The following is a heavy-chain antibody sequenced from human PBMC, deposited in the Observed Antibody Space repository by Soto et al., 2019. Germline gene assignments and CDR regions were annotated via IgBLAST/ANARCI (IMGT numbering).Heavy chain of an antibody. D-gene: IGHD6-19*01. CDR3: AKEGTSGLYYFDY. CDR2: ISGSGSSP. Sequence: EVQLLESGGGLVQPGGSLRLSCAASGFTFSNYAMNWVRQARGKGLEWVSTISGSGSSPYYADSVKGRFTISRHNSNNTRYLQMDSLRAGDSAIYYCAKEGTSGLYYFDYWGQGTLFTVSS. CDR1: GFTFSNYA. J-gene: IGHJ4*02. V-gene: IGHV3-23*01.